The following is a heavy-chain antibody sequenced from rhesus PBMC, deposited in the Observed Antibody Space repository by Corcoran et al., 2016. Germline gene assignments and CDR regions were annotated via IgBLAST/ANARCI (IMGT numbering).Heavy chain of an antibody. CDR2: VGGSSDST. J-gene: IGHJ4*01. D-gene: IGHD3-16*01. CDR3: ARASGYSGSYQPH. CDR1: GYSISSGYG. Sequence: QVQLQESGPGLVKPSETLSLTCAVSGYSISSGYGWSWIRQPPGKGLEWIGYVGGSSDSTNYNPSLTSRITISKDTSQNQFSLKLSSVTAADTAVYYCARASGYSGSYQPHCGQGVLVTVSS. V-gene: IGHV4-127*01.